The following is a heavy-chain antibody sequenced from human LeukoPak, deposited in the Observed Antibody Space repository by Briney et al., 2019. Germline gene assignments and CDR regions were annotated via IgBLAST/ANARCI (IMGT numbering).Heavy chain of an antibody. CDR1: GFTFSSYG. J-gene: IGHJ4*02. Sequence: GGSLRLSCAASGFTFSSYGMHWVRQAPGKGLEWVAVISYDGSNKYYADSVKGRFTISRDNSKNTLYLQMSSLRAEDTAVYYCAKASSSSYFDYWGQGTLVTVSS. D-gene: IGHD6-6*01. CDR3: AKASSSSYFDY. CDR2: ISYDGSNK. V-gene: IGHV3-30*18.